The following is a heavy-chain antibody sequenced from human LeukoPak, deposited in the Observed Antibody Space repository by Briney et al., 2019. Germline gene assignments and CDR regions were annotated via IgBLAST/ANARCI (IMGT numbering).Heavy chain of an antibody. D-gene: IGHD3-16*01. J-gene: IGHJ4*02. CDR2: IYTGAST. V-gene: IGHV4-61*02. CDR3: AREHLIITTYYFGY. Sequence: LSQTLCLTCTVSGGSLSSGSYYWSWIRQPAGKGLEWIVRIYTGASTNYHPSLKSRVTISVDTSKDQSSLKLSSVTAADTAVYYCAREHLIITTYYFGYWGQGTLVTVSS. CDR1: GGSLSSGSYY.